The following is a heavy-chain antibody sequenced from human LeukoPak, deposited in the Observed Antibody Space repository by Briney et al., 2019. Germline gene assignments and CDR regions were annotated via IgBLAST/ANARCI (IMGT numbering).Heavy chain of an antibody. J-gene: IGHJ5*02. V-gene: IGHV4-38-2*01. CDR3: ASYDFWSGYYGRENNWFDP. CDR2: IYHSGST. CDR1: GYSISSGYY. D-gene: IGHD3-3*01. Sequence: SETLSLTCAVSGYSISSGYYWGWSRQPPGKGLEWIGSIYHSGSTYYNPSLKSRVTISVDTSKNQFSLKLSSVTAADTAVYYCASYDFWSGYYGRENNWFDPWGQGTLVTVSS.